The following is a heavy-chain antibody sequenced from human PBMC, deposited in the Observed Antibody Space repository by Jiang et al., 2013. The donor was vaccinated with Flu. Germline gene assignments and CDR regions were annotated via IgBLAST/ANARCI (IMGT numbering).Heavy chain of an antibody. J-gene: IGHJ4*02. D-gene: IGHD2-15*01. CDR2: TYYRSKWYN. CDR1: GDSVSSNSAA. CDR3: ARAYCSGGSCYSEYFDY. V-gene: IGHV6-1*01. Sequence: SGDSVSSNSAAWNWIRQSPSRGLEWLGRTYYRSKWYNDYAVSVKSRITINPDTSKNQFSLQLNSVTPEDTAVYYCARAYCSGGSCYSEYFDYWGQGTLVTVSS.